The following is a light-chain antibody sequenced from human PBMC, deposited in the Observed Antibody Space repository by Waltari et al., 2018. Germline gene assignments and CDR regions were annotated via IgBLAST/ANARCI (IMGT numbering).Light chain of an antibody. CDR2: EVG. V-gene: IGLV2-23*02. Sequence: SALTQPASVSASPGQSIPISCTGSSSDIGSYDLVAWYQQHPGKAPHLVIYEVGKRPSGVSYRFSGSKSGNAASLTVSGLQPEDEGHYFCSSYTYGGPWVFGGGTLLTVL. CDR1: SSDIGSYDL. J-gene: IGLJ2*01. CDR3: SSYTYGGPWV.